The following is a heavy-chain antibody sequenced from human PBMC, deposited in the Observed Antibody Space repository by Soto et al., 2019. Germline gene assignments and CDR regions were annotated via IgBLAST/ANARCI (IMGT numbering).Heavy chain of an antibody. J-gene: IGHJ5*02. CDR2: IYYSGST. V-gene: IGHV4-39*07. Sequence: PSETLSLTCTVSGGSISSSSYYWGWIRQPPGKGLEWIGSIYYSGSTYYNPSLKSRVTISVDTSKNQFSLKLSSVTAADTAVYYCAREPSWAPNWFDPWGQGTLVTVSS. CDR3: AREPSWAPNWFDP. D-gene: IGHD7-27*01. CDR1: GGSISSSSYY.